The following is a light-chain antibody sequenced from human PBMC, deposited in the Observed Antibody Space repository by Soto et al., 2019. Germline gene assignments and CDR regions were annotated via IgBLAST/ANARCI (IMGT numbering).Light chain of an antibody. Sequence: SVLTQPASVSGSPGQSITMSCTGSSSDFGDDKYVTWYQQQPGKGPNLLIYGVSKRPSGVSNRFSGSKSGNTASLTISGLQVEDEAAHICGSYTNNSNWVLGGGTQLTVL. CDR1: SSDFGDDKY. CDR3: GSYTNNSNWV. CDR2: GVS. J-gene: IGLJ3*02. V-gene: IGLV2-14*01.